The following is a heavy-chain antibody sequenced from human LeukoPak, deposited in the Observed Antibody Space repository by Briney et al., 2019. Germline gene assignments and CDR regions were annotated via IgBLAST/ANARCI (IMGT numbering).Heavy chain of an antibody. V-gene: IGHV3-23*01. D-gene: IGHD3-10*01. CDR3: AREGSGRRYYYGSGSYGWFDP. J-gene: IGHJ5*02. CDR2: ISGSGGST. Sequence: GGSLRLSCAASGFTFSSDAMRWVRQAPGKGLEWVSAISGSGGSTYYADSVKGRFTISRDNSKNTLYLQMNSLRAEDTAVYYCAREGSGRRYYYGSGSYGWFDPWGQGTLVTVSS. CDR1: GFTFSSDA.